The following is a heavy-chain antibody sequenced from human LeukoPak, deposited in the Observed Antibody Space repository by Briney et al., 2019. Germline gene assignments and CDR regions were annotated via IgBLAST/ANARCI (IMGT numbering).Heavy chain of an antibody. CDR3: ASSSYDLLTGLGLTHDF. CDR1: GGSFSDYF. V-gene: IGHV4-34*01. J-gene: IGHJ4*02. CDR2: VHPSGRT. D-gene: IGHD3-9*01. Sequence: PLETLCVTCAVYGGSFSDYFWTWIRQPPGKGLEWIGEVHPSGRTNYKSSLKSRVTISVDTSKNQFSLSLSSVTAADTAVYFCASSSYDLLTGLGLTHDFWGQGTLVTVSS.